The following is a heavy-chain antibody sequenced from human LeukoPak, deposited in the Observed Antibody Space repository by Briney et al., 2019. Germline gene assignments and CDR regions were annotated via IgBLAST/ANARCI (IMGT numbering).Heavy chain of an antibody. D-gene: IGHD6-13*01. Sequence: GGSLRLSCAASGFTFSSYGMHWVRQAPGKGLEWVAVIWYDGSNKYYADSVKGRFTISRDNSKNTLYLQMNSLRAEDTAVYCCANLLIAAADSFDYWGQGTLVTVSS. J-gene: IGHJ4*02. CDR1: GFTFSSYG. V-gene: IGHV3-33*06. CDR3: ANLLIAAADSFDY. CDR2: IWYDGSNK.